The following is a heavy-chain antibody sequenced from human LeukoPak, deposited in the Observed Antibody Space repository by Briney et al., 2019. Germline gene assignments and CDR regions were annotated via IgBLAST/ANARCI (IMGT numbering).Heavy chain of an antibody. J-gene: IGHJ5*02. Sequence: GSSVKVSCKASGGTFSSYAISWVRQAPGQGLEWMGGIIPIFGTANYAQKFQGRVTITADESTSTAYMELSSLRSEDTAVYYCAREDYYDSSGYLPIQASFDPWGQGTLVTVSS. CDR3: AREDYYDSSGYLPIQASFDP. V-gene: IGHV1-69*01. D-gene: IGHD3-22*01. CDR1: GGTFSSYA. CDR2: IIPIFGTA.